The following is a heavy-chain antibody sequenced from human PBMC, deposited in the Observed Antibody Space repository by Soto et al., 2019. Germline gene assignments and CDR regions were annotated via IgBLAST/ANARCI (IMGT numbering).Heavy chain of an antibody. V-gene: IGHV1-8*01. Sequence: QVQLVQSGAEVKKPGASVKVSCKASGYTFTSYEINWVREATGQGLEWMGWMNPNSGDTGYAQKFQGRVTMTRNTSISTAYMELSSLRSEDTAVYYCARGELLWFGELLRWGQGTLVTVSS. CDR2: MNPNSGDT. CDR1: GYTFTSYE. CDR3: ARGELLWFGELLR. D-gene: IGHD3-10*01. J-gene: IGHJ4*02.